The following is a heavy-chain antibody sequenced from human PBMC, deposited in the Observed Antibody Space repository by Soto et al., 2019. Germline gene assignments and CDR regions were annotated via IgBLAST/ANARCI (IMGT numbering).Heavy chain of an antibody. Sequence: QVQLVQSGPEVKKFGSSVRVSCKASGDIFSSYAISWVRQAPGQGLEWMGGIIPIFGTANYAQKFQGRVTITADKSTSTAYMELSSLRSEDTAVYYCARYHHDYVNWFDPWGQGTLVTVSS. CDR3: ARYHHDYVNWFDP. CDR2: IIPIFGTA. V-gene: IGHV1-69*06. CDR1: GDIFSSYA. J-gene: IGHJ5*02. D-gene: IGHD3-16*01.